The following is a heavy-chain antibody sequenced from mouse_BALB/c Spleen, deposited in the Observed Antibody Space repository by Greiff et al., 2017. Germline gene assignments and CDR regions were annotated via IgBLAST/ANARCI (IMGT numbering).Heavy chain of an antibody. CDR3: ASLTLRGLDD. Sequence: EVKLMESGPGLVKPSQSLSLTCSVTGYSITSGYYWNWIRQFPGNKLEWMGYISYDGSNNYNPSLKNRISITRDTSKNQFFLKLNSVTTEDTATYYCASLTLRGLDDWGQGTTLTVSS. V-gene: IGHV3-6*02. J-gene: IGHJ2*01. D-gene: IGHD1-3*01. CDR1: GYSITSGYY. CDR2: ISYDGSN.